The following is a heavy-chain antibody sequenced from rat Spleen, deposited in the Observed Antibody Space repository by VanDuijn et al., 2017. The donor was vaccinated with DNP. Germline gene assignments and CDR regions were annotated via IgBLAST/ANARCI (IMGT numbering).Heavy chain of an antibody. V-gene: IGHV3-1*01. CDR1: GYSITSNY. D-gene: IGHD1-7*01. CDR3: ARQPTGMDY. J-gene: IGHJ2*01. Sequence: EVQLQESGPGLVKPSQSLSLTCSVTGYSITSNYWGWIRKFPGNKMEWIGHISYSGSTSYNPSLKSRISITRETSKNQFFLQLNSVTTEHTATYYCARQPTGMDYWGQGVMVIISS. CDR2: ISYSGST.